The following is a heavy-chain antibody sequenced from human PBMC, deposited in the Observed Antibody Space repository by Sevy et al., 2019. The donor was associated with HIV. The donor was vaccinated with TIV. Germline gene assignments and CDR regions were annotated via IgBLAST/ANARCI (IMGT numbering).Heavy chain of an antibody. CDR3: ARDSESSAWDAFDI. CDR1: GYTFTSYG. CDR2: ISAYTGST. J-gene: IGHJ3*02. Sequence: ASVKVSCEASGYTFTSYGIRWVRQAPGQGLEWMGWISAYTGSTHYAQKLQGRVIMTTDTSTSTAYLELRSLRSDDTAVYYCARDSESSAWDAFDIWGQGTMVTVSS. D-gene: IGHD6-19*01. V-gene: IGHV1-18*01.